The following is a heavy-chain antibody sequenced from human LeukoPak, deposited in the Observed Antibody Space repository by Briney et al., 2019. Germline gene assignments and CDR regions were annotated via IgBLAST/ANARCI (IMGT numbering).Heavy chain of an antibody. V-gene: IGHV4-34*01. J-gene: IGHJ5*02. D-gene: IGHD6-19*01. CDR2: INHSGST. CDR3: ARESIRSGSGWYRTIIKYNWFDP. Sequence: PSETLSLTCAVYGGSFSGYYWSWIRQPPGKGLEWIGEINHSGSTNYNPSLKSRVTMSVDTSKNQFSLKLSSVTPEDTAVYYCARESIRSGSGWYRTIIKYNWFDPWGQGTLVTVSS. CDR1: GGSFSGYY.